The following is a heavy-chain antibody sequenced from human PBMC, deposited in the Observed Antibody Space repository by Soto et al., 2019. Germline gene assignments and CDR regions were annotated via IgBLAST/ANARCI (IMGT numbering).Heavy chain of an antibody. CDR1: GYTFSNYG. J-gene: IGHJ4*02. Sequence: QVQLVQSGAEVKKPGASVKVSCKTSGYTFSNYGIAWVRQAPGQGLEWMGWISVYSYNTNYAQKLQGRVTMTRDISTGTAYMELRSLISDETAVYYCARGGGYYGAGTYPFDYWGQGTLVTVSS. V-gene: IGHV1-18*01. CDR2: ISVYSYNT. D-gene: IGHD3-10*01. CDR3: ARGGGYYGAGTYPFDY.